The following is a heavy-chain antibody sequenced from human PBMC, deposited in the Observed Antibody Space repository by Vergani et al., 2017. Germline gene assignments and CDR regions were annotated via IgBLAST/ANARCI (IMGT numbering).Heavy chain of an antibody. CDR3: ARARKRGIAVGVDAFDI. J-gene: IGHJ3*02. CDR1: GGTFSSYA. D-gene: IGHD6-19*01. Sequence: QVQLVQSGAEVKKPGSSVKVSCKASGGTFSSYAISWVRQAPGQGLEWMGGIIPIFGTANYAQKFQGRVTITADESTSTAYMELSSLRSEDTAVYYCARARKRGIAVGVDAFDIWGQGTMVTVSS. V-gene: IGHV1-69*01. CDR2: IIPIFGTA.